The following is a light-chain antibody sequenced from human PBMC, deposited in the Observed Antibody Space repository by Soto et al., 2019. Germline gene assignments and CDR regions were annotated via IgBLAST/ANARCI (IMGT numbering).Light chain of an antibody. CDR1: QSVSSN. Sequence: EIVMTQSPATLSVSPGERATLSCRASQSVSSNLAWYQQKPGQAPRLLIYGASTRATGIPARFSGSGSGTEFTLTISSLQSEDFAVYYCKQYNTWPRPFGQGPKVDIK. V-gene: IGKV3-15*01. CDR3: KQYNTWPRP. J-gene: IGKJ1*01. CDR2: GAS.